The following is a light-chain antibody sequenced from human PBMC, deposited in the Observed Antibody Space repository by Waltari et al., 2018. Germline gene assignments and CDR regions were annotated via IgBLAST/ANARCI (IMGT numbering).Light chain of an antibody. CDR3: QSYDSSKV. V-gene: IGLV6-57*02. J-gene: IGLJ2*01. CDR1: SGRIARNY. CDR2: EDN. Sequence: NFMLTQPHSVSESPGKTVTISCTGRSGRIARNYVQWYQQRPGSAPTTVIYEDNQRPSGVPDRFSGSIDSSSNSASLTISGLKTEDEADYYCQSYDSSKVFGGGTKLTVL.